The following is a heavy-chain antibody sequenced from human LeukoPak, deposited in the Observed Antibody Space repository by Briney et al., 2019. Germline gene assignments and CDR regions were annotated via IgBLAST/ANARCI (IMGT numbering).Heavy chain of an antibody. CDR1: GFTFDDYA. CDR3: AKDRDDYVWGSYLGAFDI. J-gene: IGHJ3*02. D-gene: IGHD3-16*01. Sequence: PGRSLRLSCAASGFTFDDYAMHWVRQAPGKGLEWVSLISGSGGSTYYADSVKGRFTISRDNSKNTLYLQMNSLRAEDTAVFYCAKDRDDYVWGSYLGAFDIWGQGTMVTVSS. CDR2: ISGSGGST. V-gene: IGHV3-23*01.